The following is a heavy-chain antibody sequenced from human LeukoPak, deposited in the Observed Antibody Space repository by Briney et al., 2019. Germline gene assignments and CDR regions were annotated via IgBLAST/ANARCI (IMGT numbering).Heavy chain of an antibody. V-gene: IGHV4-59*01. Sequence: SETPSLTCTVSGGSISSYYWSWIRQPPGKGLEWIGYIYYSGSTNYNPSLKSRVTISVDTSKNQFSLKLSSVTAADTAVYYCARGKRDGYNFDYWGQGTLVTVSS. J-gene: IGHJ4*02. CDR2: IYYSGST. CDR3: ARGKRDGYNFDY. CDR1: GGSISSYY. D-gene: IGHD5-24*01.